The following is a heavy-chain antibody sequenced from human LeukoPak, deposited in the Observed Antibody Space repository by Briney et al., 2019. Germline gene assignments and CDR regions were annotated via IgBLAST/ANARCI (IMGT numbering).Heavy chain of an antibody. Sequence: GGSLRLSCAASGFTFSSYGMHWVRQAPGKGLEWVAFIRYDGSNKYYADSVKGRFTISRDNSMNTLYLQMNSLRAEDTAVYYCARGACSGGSCYSGDYFDYWGQGTLVTVSS. J-gene: IGHJ4*02. D-gene: IGHD2-15*01. CDR2: IRYDGSNK. CDR3: ARGACSGGSCYSGDYFDY. V-gene: IGHV3-30*02. CDR1: GFTFSSYG.